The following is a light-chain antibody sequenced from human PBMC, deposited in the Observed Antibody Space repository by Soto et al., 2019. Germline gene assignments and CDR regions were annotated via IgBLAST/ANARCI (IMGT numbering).Light chain of an antibody. J-gene: IGLJ2*01. Sequence: QSALTQPASVSGSPGQSITISCTGTSSDVGDYNYVSWYQQYPGKAPKLMISDVSHRPSGVSNRFSGSKSGNTASLTISGLQAEDEADYYCSSYTSGSFLVVFGGGTKLTVL. CDR3: SSYTSGSFLVV. CDR1: SSDVGDYNY. V-gene: IGLV2-14*01. CDR2: DVS.